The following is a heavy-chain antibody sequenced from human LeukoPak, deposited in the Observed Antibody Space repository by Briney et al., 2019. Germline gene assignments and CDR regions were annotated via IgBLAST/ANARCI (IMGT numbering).Heavy chain of an antibody. J-gene: IGHJ5*02. CDR3: ARGKLVVVTAPDNGFDP. CDR1: GYTFTSYY. CDR2: INPSGGST. Sequence: GASVKVSCKASGYTFTSYYMHWVRQAPGQGLEWMGIINPSGGSTSYAQKFQGRVTMTRDMSTSTVYMELSSLRSEDTAVYYCARGKLVVVTAPDNGFDPWGQGTLVTVSS. V-gene: IGHV1-46*01. D-gene: IGHD2-21*02.